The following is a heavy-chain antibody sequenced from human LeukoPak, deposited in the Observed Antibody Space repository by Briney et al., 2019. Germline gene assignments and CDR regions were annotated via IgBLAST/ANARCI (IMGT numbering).Heavy chain of an antibody. D-gene: IGHD5-12*01. V-gene: IGHV4-59*01. CDR3: ARVVYSGYDFRGAMDV. Sequence: SETLSLTCTVSGGSINSYSWSWIRQPPGKGLEWIGYIYYTGSTNHNPSLKSRVTISVDTSKNQFSLKLSSVTAADTAVYYCARVVYSGYDFRGAMDVWGKGTTVTVSS. CDR2: IYYTGST. J-gene: IGHJ6*03. CDR1: GGSINSYS.